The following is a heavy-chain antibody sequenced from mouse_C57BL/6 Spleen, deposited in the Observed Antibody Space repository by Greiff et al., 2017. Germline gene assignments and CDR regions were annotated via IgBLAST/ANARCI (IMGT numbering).Heavy chain of an antibody. D-gene: IGHD2-4*01. J-gene: IGHJ1*03. V-gene: IGHV5-4*01. CDR2: ISDGGSYT. CDR3: ARGDYDRDWYFDV. Sequence: EVQLVESGGGLVKPGGSLKLSCAASGFTFSSYAMSWVRQTPEKRLEWVATISDGGSYTYYPDNVKGRFTISRDNAKNNLYLQMSHLKSEDTAMYYCARGDYDRDWYFDVWGTGTTVTVSS. CDR1: GFTFSSYA.